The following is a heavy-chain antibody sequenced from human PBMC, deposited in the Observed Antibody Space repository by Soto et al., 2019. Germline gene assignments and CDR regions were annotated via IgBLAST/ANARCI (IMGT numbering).Heavy chain of an antibody. V-gene: IGHV3-7*05. CDR1: GFTFIDYW. CDR3: VRNRDFDRFDL. D-gene: IGHD3-9*01. CDR2: IIKDGGIK. Sequence: EVQLVESGGNLVQPGGSLRLSCAASGFTFIDYWMSWVRQAPGKGLEWVADIIKDGGIKAYGDSVKGRFTISRDNAKNSVYLQMNRLKVEDTGTYFCVRNRDFDRFDLWGQGTLVTVSS. J-gene: IGHJ4*02.